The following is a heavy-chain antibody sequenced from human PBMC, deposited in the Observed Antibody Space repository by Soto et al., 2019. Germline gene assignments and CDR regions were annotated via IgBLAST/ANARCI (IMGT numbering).Heavy chain of an antibody. J-gene: IGHJ5*02. V-gene: IGHV1-3*01. D-gene: IGHD3-10*01. CDR3: ARSGSGSYYISRNWFDP. Sequence: QVQLVQSGAELKKPGASVKVSCKTSGYTFTVHSIHWVRQAPGQRLEWLGWVTAGSGYTDYAQKLQGRVTMTTDTSTSTAYMELRSLRSDDTAVYYCARSGSGSYYISRNWFDPWGQGTLVTVSS. CDR1: GYTFTVHS. CDR2: VTAGSGYT.